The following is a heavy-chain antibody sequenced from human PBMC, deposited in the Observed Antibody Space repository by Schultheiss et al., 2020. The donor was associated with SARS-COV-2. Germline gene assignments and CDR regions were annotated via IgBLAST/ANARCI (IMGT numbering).Heavy chain of an antibody. J-gene: IGHJ3*02. V-gene: IGHV3-7*01. D-gene: IGHD3-3*01. CDR3: SGYYDFWSGSDAFDI. CDR1: GFTFSSYW. CDR2: IKQDGSEK. Sequence: GSLRLSCAASGFTFSSYWMSWVRQAPGKGLEWVANIKQDGSEKYYVDSVKGRFTISRDNAKNSLYLQMNSLRAEDTAVYYCSGYYDFWSGSDAFDIWGQGTMVTVSS.